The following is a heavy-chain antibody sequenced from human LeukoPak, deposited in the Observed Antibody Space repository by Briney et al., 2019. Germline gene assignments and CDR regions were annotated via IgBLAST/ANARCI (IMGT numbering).Heavy chain of an antibody. Sequence: GGSLRLSCAASGFTFSTYNMSRVRQPPGKGLEWVSSISNTKNEMYYADSVKGRFTISRNNAKNSLYLQMNSLRAEDTAVYYCAREGRSTSVWCSGGSCYDFDYWGQGVLVTVSS. CDR1: GFTFSTYN. CDR2: ISNTKNEM. CDR3: AREGRSTSVWCSGGSCYDFDY. J-gene: IGHJ4*02. D-gene: IGHD2-15*01. V-gene: IGHV3-21*01.